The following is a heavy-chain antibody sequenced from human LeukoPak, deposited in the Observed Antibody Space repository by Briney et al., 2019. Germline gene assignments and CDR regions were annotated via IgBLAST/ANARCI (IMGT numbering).Heavy chain of an antibody. D-gene: IGHD3-10*01. V-gene: IGHV3-15*01. Sequence: GGSLRLSCAASGFRISNDWMSWVRQAPGKGLGWVARVKSRSAGETTDYAAPVKGRFTISRDDSKNTLYLQMNSLKTEDTAVYYCTLIQGWGSGSYYRDFWGQGTLVTVSS. CDR2: VKSRSAGETT. CDR1: GFRISNDW. J-gene: IGHJ4*02. CDR3: TLIQGWGSGSYYRDF.